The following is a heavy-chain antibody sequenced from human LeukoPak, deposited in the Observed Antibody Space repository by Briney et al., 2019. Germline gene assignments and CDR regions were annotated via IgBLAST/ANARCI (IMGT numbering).Heavy chain of an antibody. Sequence: PGGSLRLSCAASGFTFSSYAMNWVRQAPGKGLEWVSAISGSGGSTYYADSVKGRFTISRDNSKNTLYLQMNSLRAEDTAVYYCAKSAWYYYDSSGYFSDYWGQGTLVTVSS. CDR2: ISGSGGST. V-gene: IGHV3-23*01. J-gene: IGHJ4*02. CDR1: GFTFSSYA. CDR3: AKSAWYYYDSSGYFSDY. D-gene: IGHD3-22*01.